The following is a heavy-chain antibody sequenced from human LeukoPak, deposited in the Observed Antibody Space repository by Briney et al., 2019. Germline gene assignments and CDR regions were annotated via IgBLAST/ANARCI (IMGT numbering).Heavy chain of an antibody. J-gene: IGHJ4*02. CDR3: AKDHIAARGVHDY. V-gene: IGHV3-23*01. D-gene: IGHD6-6*01. Sequence: GRSLRLSCAASGFTFSSYAMSWVRQAPGKGLEWVSAISGSGGSTYYADSVKGRFTISRDNSKNTLYLQMNSLRAEDTAVYYCAKDHIAARGVHDYWGQGTLVTVSS. CDR1: GFTFSSYA. CDR2: ISGSGGST.